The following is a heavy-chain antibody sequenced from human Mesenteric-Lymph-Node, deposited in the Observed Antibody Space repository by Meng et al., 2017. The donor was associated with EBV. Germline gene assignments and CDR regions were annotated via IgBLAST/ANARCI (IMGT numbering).Heavy chain of an antibody. D-gene: IGHD3-22*01. V-gene: IGHV3-53*01. CDR1: GFDVSRNY. CDR3: ARFITFDS. CDR2: VYSGGNT. Sequence: EEQLVESGXGLVQLGGSLRLSCAASGFDVSRNYMSWVRQAPGKGLEWISVVYSGGNTYYSDSVRGRFIISRDTSKNTLYLQMNSLRAEDTAVYYCARFITFDSWGQGTLVNVSS. J-gene: IGHJ4*02.